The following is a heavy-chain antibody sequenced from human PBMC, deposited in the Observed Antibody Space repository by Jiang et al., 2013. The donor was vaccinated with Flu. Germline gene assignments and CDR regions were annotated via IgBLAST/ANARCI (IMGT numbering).Heavy chain of an antibody. CDR1: AFTFNTYA. CDR3: ATSSGPYCSSTSCYQAY. V-gene: IGHV3-23*01. J-gene: IGHJ4*02. CDR2: ISGSGGST. D-gene: IGHD2-2*01. Sequence: GLVQPGGSLRLSCAASAFTFNTYAMSWVRQAPGKGLEWVSGISGSGGSTYYADSVKGRFTISRDNSKNTLYLQMNSLRAEDTAVYYCATSSGPYCSSTSCYQAYWGQGTLVTVSS.